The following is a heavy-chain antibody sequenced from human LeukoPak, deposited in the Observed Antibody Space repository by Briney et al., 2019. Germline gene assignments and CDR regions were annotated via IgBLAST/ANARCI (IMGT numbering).Heavy chain of an antibody. CDR1: GGSISSSSYY. CDR3: ASRDCSSTSCYYYYYYYMDV. D-gene: IGHD2-2*01. V-gene: IGHV4-39*01. Sequence: PSETLSLTCIVSGGSISSSSYYWGWIRQPPGKGLEWIGSIYYSGSTYYNPSLKSRVTISVDTSKNQFSLKLSSVTAADTAVYYCASRDCSSTSCYYYYYYYMDVWGKGTTVTVSS. CDR2: IYYSGST. J-gene: IGHJ6*03.